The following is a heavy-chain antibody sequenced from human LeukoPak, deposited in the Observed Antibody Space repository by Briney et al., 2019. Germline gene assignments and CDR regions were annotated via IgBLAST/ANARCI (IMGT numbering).Heavy chain of an antibody. V-gene: IGHV3-48*04. D-gene: IGHD6-6*01. CDR2: ISSSSSTI. CDR1: GFTFSSYS. CDR3: ARGPQLKLIYYYYYMDV. J-gene: IGHJ6*03. Sequence: GGSLRLSCAASGFTFSSYSMNWVRQAPGKGLEWVSYISSSSSTIYYADSVKGRFTISRDNAKNSLYLQMNSLRAEDTAVYYCARGPQLKLIYYYYYMDVWGKGTTVTVSS.